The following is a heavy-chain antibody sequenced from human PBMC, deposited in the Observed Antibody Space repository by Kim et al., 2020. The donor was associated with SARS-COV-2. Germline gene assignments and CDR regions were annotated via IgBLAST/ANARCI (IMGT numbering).Heavy chain of an antibody. D-gene: IGHD6-6*01. V-gene: IGHV3-21*01. J-gene: IGHJ6*02. CDR3: ASVLRNGMDV. Sequence: GGSLRLSCAASGFTFSGYSMNWVRQAPGKGLEWVSSISSSSSYIYYADSVKGRFTISRDNAKNSLYLQMNSLRAEDTAVYYCASVLRNGMDVWGQGTTVTVSS. CDR1: GFTFSGYS. CDR2: ISSSSSYI.